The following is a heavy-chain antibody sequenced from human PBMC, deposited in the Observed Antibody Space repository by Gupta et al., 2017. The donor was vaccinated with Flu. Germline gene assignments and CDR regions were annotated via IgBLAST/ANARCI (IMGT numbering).Heavy chain of an antibody. CDR2: LHTSGST. V-gene: IGHV4-61*02. Sequence: QVQLQESGPGLVKPSQTLSLICTVSGDSINSGIYYWSWIRQPAGKGLEWIGRLHTSGSTNYNASLKSRVTMSLDTSKNQFSLNLNSVTAADTAVYYCARVDCSGGSCHSRGFFDYWGQGTLVTVSS. CDR1: GDSINSGIYY. D-gene: IGHD2-15*01. J-gene: IGHJ4*02. CDR3: ARVDCSGGSCHSRGFFDY.